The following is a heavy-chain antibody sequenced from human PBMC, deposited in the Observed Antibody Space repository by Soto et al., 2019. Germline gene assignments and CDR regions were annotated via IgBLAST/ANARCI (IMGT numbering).Heavy chain of an antibody. V-gene: IGHV3-30-3*01. D-gene: IGHD3-10*01. CDR2: ISYDGSIK. J-gene: IGHJ4*02. CDR1: GFTFSSHS. Sequence: QVQLVESGGGVVQPGRSLRLSCAASGFTFSSHSIQWVRQAPGKGLEWVAVISYDGSIKYYADSVKGRFTISRDNSKNTAYLQMNSLRAEDTAVFYCAREWGTSGDLDYWGQGTLVIVSS. CDR3: AREWGTSGDLDY.